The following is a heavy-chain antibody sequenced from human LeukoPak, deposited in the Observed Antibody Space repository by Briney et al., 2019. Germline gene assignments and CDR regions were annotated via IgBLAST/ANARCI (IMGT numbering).Heavy chain of an antibody. CDR3: AKDWGRESQFFYYLDV. CDR1: GFSFSSYG. V-gene: IGHV3-30*02. Sequence: GGSLRLSCAASGFSFSSYGMHWVGQAPGTGLEWVAFIRYDGSNKEYVDTLQGRFTISRDNYKNMVFLQMNSLRPEDTAVYYCAKDWGRESQFFYYLDVWGKGTTVTVSS. J-gene: IGHJ6*03. D-gene: IGHD3-16*01. CDR2: IRYDGSNK.